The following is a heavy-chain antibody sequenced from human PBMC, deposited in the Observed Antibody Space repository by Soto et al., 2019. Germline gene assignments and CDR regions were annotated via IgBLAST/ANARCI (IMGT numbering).Heavy chain of an antibody. D-gene: IGHD1-26*01. Sequence: SETLSLTCTVSGGSISSSTYYWGWIRQPPGKGLEWIGSIYYSGSTYYNPSLKSRVTISVDTSKNQFSLKLTSVTAADTAVYYCARQNGGYYYEIDYWGQGTLVTVSS. CDR1: GGSISSSTYY. V-gene: IGHV4-39*01. CDR3: ARQNGGYYYEIDY. J-gene: IGHJ4*02. CDR2: IYYSGST.